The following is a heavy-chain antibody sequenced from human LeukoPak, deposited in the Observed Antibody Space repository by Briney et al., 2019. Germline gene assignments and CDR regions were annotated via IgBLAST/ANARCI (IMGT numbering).Heavy chain of an antibody. J-gene: IGHJ6*04. V-gene: IGHV3-30*04. Sequence: PGRSLRLSCAASGFTFSSYAMHWVRQAPGKGLEWVAVISYDGSNKYYADSVKGRFTISRDNSKNTLYLQMNSLRAEDTAVYYCARDQSDIVATTYYYCYYGMDVWGKGTTVTVSS. CDR3: ARDQSDIVATTYYYCYYGMDV. CDR2: ISYDGSNK. D-gene: IGHD5-12*01. CDR1: GFTFSSYA.